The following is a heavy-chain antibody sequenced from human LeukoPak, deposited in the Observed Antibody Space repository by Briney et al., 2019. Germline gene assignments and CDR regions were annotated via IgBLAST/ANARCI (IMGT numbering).Heavy chain of an antibody. CDR2: ISYDGSNK. D-gene: IGHD2-2*02. J-gene: IGHJ3*02. CDR3: ARDRLYCSSTSCYMGDAFDI. CDR1: GFTFSDYG. Sequence: PGGSLRLSCGASGFTFSDYGMHWVRQAPGKGLEWVAVISYDGSNKYYADSVRGRFTISRDNSKNTLYLQMNSLRAEDTAVYYCARDRLYCSSTSCYMGDAFDIWGQGTMVTVSS. V-gene: IGHV3-30*19.